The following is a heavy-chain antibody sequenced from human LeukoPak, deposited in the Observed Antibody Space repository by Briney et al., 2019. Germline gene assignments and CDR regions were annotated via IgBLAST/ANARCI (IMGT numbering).Heavy chain of an antibody. J-gene: IGHJ4*02. CDR2: ISYDGSNK. D-gene: IGHD3-10*01. V-gene: IGHV3-30*07. Sequence: PGGSLRLSCAASGFSFSSYAMHWVRQAPGKGLEWLAVISYDGSNKDYADSVKGRFVISRDTSKNTVYLQMNSLRVEDTAVYFCAKRGIVIRAVIIIGFHKEAYYFDYWGQGILVTVSS. CDR1: GFSFSSYA. CDR3: AKRGIVIRAVIIIGFHKEAYYFDY.